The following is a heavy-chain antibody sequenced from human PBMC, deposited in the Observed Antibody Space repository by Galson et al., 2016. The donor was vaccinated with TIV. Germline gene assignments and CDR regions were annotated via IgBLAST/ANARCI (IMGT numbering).Heavy chain of an antibody. Sequence: SLRLSCAASGFSLGFYVMSWVRQAPGKGLEWVSGISLSGTTAYYADSVRGRFTIPRDNSNYMVYLEMNSLRAEDAAVYYCAKPEGDGDYSLGAAFDSWGQGTMVTVSS. D-gene: IGHD4-17*01. V-gene: IGHV3-23*01. J-gene: IGHJ3*01. CDR1: GFSLGFYV. CDR3: AKPEGDGDYSLGAAFDS. CDR2: ISLSGTTA.